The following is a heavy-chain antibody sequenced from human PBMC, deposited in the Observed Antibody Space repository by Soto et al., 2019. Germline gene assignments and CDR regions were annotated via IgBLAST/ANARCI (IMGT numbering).Heavy chain of an antibody. V-gene: IGHV3-23*01. D-gene: IGHD6-6*01. CDR1: GFTFSTYA. J-gene: IGHJ6*02. Sequence: GGSLRLSCAASGFTFSTYAMNWVRQAPGRGLEWVSASSGGGGSTYYADSVKGRVTISRDNSKNTLYLQMNSLRAEDTAVYYCAKVSLRALPFTDYYYFGLDVWGQGTTVTVSS. CDR2: SSGGGGST. CDR3: AKVSLRALPFTDYYYFGLDV.